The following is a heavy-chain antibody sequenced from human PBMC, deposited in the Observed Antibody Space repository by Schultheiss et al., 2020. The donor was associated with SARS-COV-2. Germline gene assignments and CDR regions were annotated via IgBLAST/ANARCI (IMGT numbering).Heavy chain of an antibody. Sequence: GGSLRLSCAASGFTFSSYAMSWVRQAPGKGLEWVSAISGSGGSTYYADSVKGRFTISRDNSKTTLYLQMNSLRAEDTAVYYCAEAGLSLGYCSSTSCSIDYWGQGTLVTVSS. CDR3: AEAGLSLGYCSSTSCSIDY. V-gene: IGHV3-23*01. D-gene: IGHD2-2*01. CDR2: ISGSGGST. CDR1: GFTFSSYA. J-gene: IGHJ4*02.